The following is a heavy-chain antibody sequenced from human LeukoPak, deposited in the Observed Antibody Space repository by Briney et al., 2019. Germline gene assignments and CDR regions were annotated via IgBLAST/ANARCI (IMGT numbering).Heavy chain of an antibody. D-gene: IGHD3-22*01. CDR2: INTDGSST. CDR1: GFTFSSYW. CDR3: ARARIPGYYDSGNMDV. J-gene: IGHJ6*03. V-gene: IGHV3-74*01. Sequence: GGSLRLSCAASGFTFSSYWMHWVRQAPGKGLVWVSRINTDGSSTSYADSGKGRSTISRGNAKNTLYLKMNSLRAEETAVYYCARARIPGYYDSGNMDVWGKGTTVTVSS.